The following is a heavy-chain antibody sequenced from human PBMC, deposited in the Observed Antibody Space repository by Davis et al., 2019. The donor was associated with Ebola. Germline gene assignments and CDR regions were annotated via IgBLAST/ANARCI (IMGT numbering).Heavy chain of an antibody. Sequence: KVSCKGSGYTFSNSWIGWVRQMPGKGLEWMGIIYPGDSDTKYSPSFQGQVTISVDRSISTAYLQWSSLKASDTAMYYCARRGDWGFFFDFWGQGTLVTVSS. CDR1: GYTFSNSW. CDR2: IYPGDSDT. V-gene: IGHV5-51*01. J-gene: IGHJ4*02. CDR3: ARRGDWGFFFDF. D-gene: IGHD2-21*02.